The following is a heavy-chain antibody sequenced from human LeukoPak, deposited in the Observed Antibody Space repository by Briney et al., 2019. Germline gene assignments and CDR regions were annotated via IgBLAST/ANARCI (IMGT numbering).Heavy chain of an antibody. CDR2: ISSNGGST. CDR3: ARELPRDCSGGSCYSGVFDY. V-gene: IGHV3-64*01. Sequence: PGGSLRLSCAASGFTFSSYAMHWVRQAPGKGLEYVSAISSNGGSTYYANSVKGRFTISRDNSKNTLYLQMGSLRAEDMAVYYCARELPRDCSGGSCYSGVFDYWGQGTLVTVSS. J-gene: IGHJ4*02. CDR1: GFTFSSYA. D-gene: IGHD2-15*01.